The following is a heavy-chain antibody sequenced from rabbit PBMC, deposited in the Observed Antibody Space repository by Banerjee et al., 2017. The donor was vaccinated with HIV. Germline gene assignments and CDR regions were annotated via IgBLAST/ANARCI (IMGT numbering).Heavy chain of an antibody. D-gene: IGHD1-1*01. CDR1: GFGFSSYY. CDR2: IYAGKGNT. CDR3: ARAGAVGSGVYNTRLDL. J-gene: IGHJ3*01. V-gene: IGHV1S7*01. Sequence: QSLEESGGDLVKPGASLTLSCKASGFGFSSYYVAWVRQAPGKGLEWIGIIYAGKGNTDYASWVNGRFTISSDNAQSTVDLQMNSLTAADTATYFCARAGAVGSGVYNTRLDLWGQGTLVTVS.